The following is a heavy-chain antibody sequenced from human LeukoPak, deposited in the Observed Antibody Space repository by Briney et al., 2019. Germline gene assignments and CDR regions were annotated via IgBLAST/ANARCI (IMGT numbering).Heavy chain of an antibody. J-gene: IGHJ3*02. V-gene: IGHV4-39*01. Sequence: PSETLSLTCNVSGGSIGGHTFYWDWIRQPPGKGLEWIATIYYNGNTFYNPSLKSRVAISIDMSKSQFSLHLSSLTAADTAIYFCARLTALAGHRGAFDIWGPGTIVTVSS. CDR2: IYYNGNT. CDR3: ARLTALAGHRGAFDI. CDR1: GGSIGGHTFY. D-gene: IGHD6-19*01.